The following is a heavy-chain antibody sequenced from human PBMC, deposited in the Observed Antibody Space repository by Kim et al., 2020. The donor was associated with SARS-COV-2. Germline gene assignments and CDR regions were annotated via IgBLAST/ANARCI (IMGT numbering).Heavy chain of an antibody. CDR3: ARERSDGFDI. CDR2: IYQSGST. D-gene: IGHD3-16*01. V-gene: IGHV4-59*01. Sequence: SETLSLTCTVSGGSISTYYWNWIWQSPGKGLEAIGYIYQSGSTNYNPSLKSRVTISVDTSKNLFSLNLRSVTAADTAVYYCARERSDGFDIWGPGTLVTVSS. J-gene: IGHJ3*02. CDR1: GGSISTYY.